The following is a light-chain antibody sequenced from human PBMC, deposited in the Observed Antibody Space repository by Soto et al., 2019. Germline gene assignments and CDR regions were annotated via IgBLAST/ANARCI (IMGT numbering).Light chain of an antibody. CDR1: SSDVGGYNY. CDR3: SSFTSSSTLGYV. Sequence: QSVLTQPASVSGSPGQSITISYTGTSSDVGGYNYVSWYQQHPGKAPKIMIYEVSNRPSGVSNRFSGSKSGNTASLTISGLQAEDEADYYCSSFTSSSTLGYVFGTGTKVTVL. V-gene: IGLV2-14*01. J-gene: IGLJ1*01. CDR2: EVS.